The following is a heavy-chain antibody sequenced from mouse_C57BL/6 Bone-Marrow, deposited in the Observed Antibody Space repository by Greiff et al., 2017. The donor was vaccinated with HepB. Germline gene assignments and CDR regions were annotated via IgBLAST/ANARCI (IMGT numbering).Heavy chain of an antibody. CDR2: INPSSGYT. CDR1: GYTFTSYT. Sequence: QVQLQQSGADLARPGASVKMSCKASGYTFTSYTMHWVKQRPGQGLEWIGYINPSSGYTKYKQKFKDKATLTADKSSSTAYMQLSSLTSEDSAVYYCERSYDYEDRYFDVWGTGTTVTVSS. V-gene: IGHV1-4*01. J-gene: IGHJ1*03. D-gene: IGHD2-4*01. CDR3: ERSYDYEDRYFDV.